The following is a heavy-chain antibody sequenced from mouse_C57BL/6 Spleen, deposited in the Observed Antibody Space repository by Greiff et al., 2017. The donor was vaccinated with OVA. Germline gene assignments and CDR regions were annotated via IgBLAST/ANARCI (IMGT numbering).Heavy chain of an antibody. CDR2: IDPENGDT. D-gene: IGHD1-1*01. Sequence: EVKLVESGAELVRPGASVKLSCTASGFNIKDDYMHWVKQRPEQGLEWIGWIDPENGDTEYASKFQGKATITADTSSNTAYLQLSSLTSEDTAVYYCTTWGTVVFDYWGQGTTLTVSS. V-gene: IGHV14-4*01. CDR1: GFNIKDDY. CDR3: TTWGTVVFDY. J-gene: IGHJ2*01.